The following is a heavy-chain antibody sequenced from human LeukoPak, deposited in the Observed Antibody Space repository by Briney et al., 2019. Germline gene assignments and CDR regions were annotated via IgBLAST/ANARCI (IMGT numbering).Heavy chain of an antibody. D-gene: IGHD3-10*01. CDR1: GGSIISGSNY. J-gene: IGHJ3*01. V-gene: IGHV4-39*02. Sequence: PSETLSLTCNVSGGSIISGSNYWGWIRQPPGKTLGWIGSIYSSGATYYNPSLKNRVIILLDTSKNYVSLTLSSVTAADTAVYCCARSDGYGLVDIWGQGTMVTVSS. CDR2: IYSSGAT. CDR3: ARSDGYGLVDI.